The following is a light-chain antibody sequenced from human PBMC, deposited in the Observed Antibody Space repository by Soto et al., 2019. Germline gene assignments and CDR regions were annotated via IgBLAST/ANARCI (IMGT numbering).Light chain of an antibody. V-gene: IGLV2-14*01. CDR3: SSYTSSSTLAYV. CDR2: DVS. J-gene: IGLJ1*01. CDR1: SSDVGGYNY. Sequence: QSALTQPASVSGSPGQSITISCTGTSSDVGGYNYVSWYQQHPGKAPKLMISDVSNRPSGVSNRFSGSESGNTASLTISGLQAEYEADYYCSSYTSSSTLAYVFGTGTKLTVL.